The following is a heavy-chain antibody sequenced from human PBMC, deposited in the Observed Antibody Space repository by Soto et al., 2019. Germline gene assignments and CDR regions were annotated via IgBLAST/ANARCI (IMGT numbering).Heavy chain of an antibody. CDR3: ARVESVYYYYYMDV. CDR2: ISAYNGNT. CDR1: GYTFTSYG. Sequence: VKVSCKASGYTFTSYGISWVRQAPGQGLEWMGWISAYNGNTNYAQKLQGRVTMTTDTSTSTAYMELRSLRSDDTAVYYCARVESVYYYYYMDVWGKGTTVTVSS. J-gene: IGHJ6*03. D-gene: IGHD3-3*01. V-gene: IGHV1-18*01.